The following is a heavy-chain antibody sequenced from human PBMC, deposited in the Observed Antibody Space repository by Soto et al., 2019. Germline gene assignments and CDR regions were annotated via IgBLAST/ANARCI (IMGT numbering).Heavy chain of an antibody. D-gene: IGHD6-19*01. CDR3: SRFIMVGGWFDPNYYHGMDV. CDR2: ISGYSGNT. J-gene: IGHJ6*02. V-gene: IGHV1-18*01. Sequence: ASVKVSCKTSGYTFSNYGINWVRQAPGQGLEWMGWISGYSGNTNYAQTVQGRVTMTTDTSTGTVYMELRSLKSDDTAIYYCSRFIMVGGWFDPNYYHGMDVWGQGTTVTVSS. CDR1: GYTFSNYG.